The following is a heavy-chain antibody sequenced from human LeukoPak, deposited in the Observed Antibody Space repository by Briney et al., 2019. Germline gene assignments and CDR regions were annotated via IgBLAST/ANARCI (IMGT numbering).Heavy chain of an antibody. D-gene: IGHD3-10*01. Sequence: PSETLSLTCTVTGGSISSYYWSWIRQPPGKGLEWIGYIYYSGSTNYNPSLKSRVTISVDTSKNQFSLKLSSVTAADTAVYYCARSSDGAFADAFDIWGQGTMVTVSS. J-gene: IGHJ3*02. CDR3: ARSSDGAFADAFDI. CDR2: IYYSGST. CDR1: GGSISSYY. V-gene: IGHV4-59*12.